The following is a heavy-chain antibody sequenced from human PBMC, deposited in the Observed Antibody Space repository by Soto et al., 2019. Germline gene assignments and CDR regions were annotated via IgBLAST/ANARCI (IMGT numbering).Heavy chain of an antibody. V-gene: IGHV4-34*01. J-gene: IGHJ6*03. CDR3: ARGNAKHCSGGSCYRVGDYYYYYMDV. CDR1: GGSFSGYY. D-gene: IGHD2-15*01. Sequence: SETLSLTCAVYGGSFSGYYWSWIRQPPGKGLEWIGEINHSGSTNYNPSLKSRVTISVDTSKNQFSLKLSSVTAADTAVYYCARGNAKHCSGGSCYRVGDYYYYYMDVWGKGTTVTVSS. CDR2: INHSGST.